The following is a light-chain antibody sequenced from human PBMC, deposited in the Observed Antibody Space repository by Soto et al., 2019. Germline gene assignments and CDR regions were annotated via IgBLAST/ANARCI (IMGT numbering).Light chain of an antibody. J-gene: IGKJ1*01. CDR1: QSLLHSDVKTY. Sequence: IVITQTPLSLSVTPGQPASISCKSSQSLLHSDVKTYLYWYLQKPGQPPQLLIYEVSNRFSGVPSRFSGSGSGTDFTLTIISLQPEDSTPYYCLLASCYPQTFAQGANVDIK. CDR2: EVS. V-gene: IGKV2D-29*01. CDR3: LLASCYPQT.